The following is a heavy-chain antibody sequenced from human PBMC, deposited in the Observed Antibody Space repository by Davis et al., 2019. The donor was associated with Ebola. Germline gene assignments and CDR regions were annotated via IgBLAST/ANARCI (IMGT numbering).Heavy chain of an antibody. CDR1: GFIFSSYW. V-gene: IGHV3-74*01. CDR2: ISTDGIDT. J-gene: IGHJ4*02. CDR3: VKEDPAPF. Sequence: HTGGSLRLSCAASGFIFSSYWMHWVRQVPGKGLVWVSRISTDGIDTNYADSVKGRFTISRDNSKNTLYLQMNSLRAEDTAVYYCVKEDPAPFWGQGILVTVSS.